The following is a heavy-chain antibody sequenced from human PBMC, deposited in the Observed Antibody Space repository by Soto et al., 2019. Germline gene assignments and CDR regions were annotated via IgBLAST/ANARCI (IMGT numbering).Heavy chain of an antibody. V-gene: IGHV3-74*01. CDR3: ARDTDGLHY. CDR1: GLIFSNYK. Sequence: PGGSLRLSCAASGLIFSNYKMHWVRQAPGKGLVWVSRINTDGSITDYADSVKGRFTVSRDNPKKTLYLQMNSLRAEDTAVYYCARDTDGLHYWGQGTLVTVSS. CDR2: INTDGSIT. J-gene: IGHJ4*02.